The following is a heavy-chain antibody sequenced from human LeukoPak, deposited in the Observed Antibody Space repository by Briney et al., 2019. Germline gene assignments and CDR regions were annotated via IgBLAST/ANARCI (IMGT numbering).Heavy chain of an antibody. V-gene: IGHV1-69*13. CDR1: GGTFSSYA. Sequence: SVKVSCKASGGTFSSYAISWVRQAPGQGLEWMGGIIPIFGTANYAQKFQGRVTTTADESTSTAYMELSSLRSEDTAVYYCANPEDTAMEYDYWGQGTLVTVSS. CDR2: IIPIFGTA. D-gene: IGHD5-18*01. J-gene: IGHJ4*02. CDR3: ANPEDTAMEYDY.